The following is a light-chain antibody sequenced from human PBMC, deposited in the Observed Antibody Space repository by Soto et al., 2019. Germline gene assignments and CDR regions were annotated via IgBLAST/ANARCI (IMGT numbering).Light chain of an antibody. CDR3: SAYGGLNNVL. J-gene: IGLJ2*01. V-gene: IGLV2-8*01. Sequence: QSALTQPPSASGSPGQSVTISCTGTARDVGGFQYVSWYQQKSGKAPKLIIYEVNERPAGVPDRCSGSNSGNTASLTGSGLQGEDEADYYCSAYGGLNNVLFGGGTQLTVL. CDR2: EVN. CDR1: ARDVGGFQY.